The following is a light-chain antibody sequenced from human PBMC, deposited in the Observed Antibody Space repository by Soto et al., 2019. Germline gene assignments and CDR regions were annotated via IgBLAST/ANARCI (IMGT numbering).Light chain of an antibody. CDR2: DVT. V-gene: IGLV2-14*01. Sequence: QSALTQPASVSGSPGQSITISCTGTSSDVGGYNYVSWYQQRPGKAPKLMIYDVTNRPSGVSNRFSGSKSGNTASLTISGLQAEDEADYYCNSYTSSTTVVFGGGTKLTVL. CDR3: NSYTSSTTVV. CDR1: SSDVGGYNY. J-gene: IGLJ2*01.